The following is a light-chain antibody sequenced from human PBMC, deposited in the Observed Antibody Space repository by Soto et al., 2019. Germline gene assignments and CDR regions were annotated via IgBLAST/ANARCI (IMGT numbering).Light chain of an antibody. CDR1: QSISQY. CDR2: DAS. J-gene: IGKJ1*01. Sequence: DIQMTQSPSSLSASVGDRVTITCRASQSISQYLAWYQQKPGKAPKLLIYDASSLEGGIPSRFSGSGSGTDFTLTISSLQPEDFATYFCQQSYSRPRTFGQGTKVDI. V-gene: IGKV1-39*01. CDR3: QQSYSRPRT.